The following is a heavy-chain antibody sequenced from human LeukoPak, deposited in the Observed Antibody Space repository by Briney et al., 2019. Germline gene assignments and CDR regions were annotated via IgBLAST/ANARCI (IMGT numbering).Heavy chain of an antibody. J-gene: IGHJ4*02. CDR2: IFSRSESM. D-gene: IGHD3-22*01. CDR1: GFTFDDYA. Sequence: GGSLRLSCAASGFTFDDYAMHWVRQAPGKGLEWVSSIFSRSESMLYADSVKGRFTISRDNAKNLLYMQMDSLRVEDTAVYYCARDFFHSSESRPFDYWGQGTLVTVSS. V-gene: IGHV3-21*01. CDR3: ARDFFHSSESRPFDY.